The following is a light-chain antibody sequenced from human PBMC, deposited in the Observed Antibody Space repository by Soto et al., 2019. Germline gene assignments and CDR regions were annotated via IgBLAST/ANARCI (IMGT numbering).Light chain of an antibody. Sequence: EVVLTQSPGNLSLSPGERATLSCRASQSVRSNYLAWYPQKLGQAPRLLIFAASSRATGIPDRFSGSGSGTDFTLTISRLEPEAFAVYYCEEDGGRPRTFGQGTKVEIK. CDR2: AAS. J-gene: IGKJ1*01. CDR3: EEDGGRPRT. CDR1: QSVRSNY. V-gene: IGKV3-20*01.